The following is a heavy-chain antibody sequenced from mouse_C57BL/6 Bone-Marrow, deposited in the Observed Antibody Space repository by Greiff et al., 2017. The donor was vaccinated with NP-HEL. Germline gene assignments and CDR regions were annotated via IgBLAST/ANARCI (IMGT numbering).Heavy chain of an antibody. V-gene: IGHV1-82*01. CDR1: GYAFSSSW. D-gene: IGHD2-4*01. CDR3: ARWYDYDGGYAMDY. Sequence: VKLMESGPELVKPGASVKISCKASGYAFSSSWMNWVKQRPGKGLEWIGRIYPGDGDTNYNGKFKGKATLTADKSSSTAYMQLSSLTSEDSAVYFCARWYDYDGGYAMDYWGQGTSVTVSS. CDR2: IYPGDGDT. J-gene: IGHJ4*01.